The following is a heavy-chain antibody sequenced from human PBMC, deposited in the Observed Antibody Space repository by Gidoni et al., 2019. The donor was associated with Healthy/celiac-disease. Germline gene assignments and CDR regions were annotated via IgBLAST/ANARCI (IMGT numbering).Heavy chain of an antibody. CDR3: ARSDYVGYFDY. CDR2: INHSGST. Sequence: QVQLQQWGAGLLKPSETLSPTCAVYGGSFSGYYWSWIRQPPGKGLEWIGEINHSGSTNYNPSLKSRVTISVDTSKNQFSLKLSSVTAADTAVYYCARSDYVGYFDYWGQGTLVTVSS. D-gene: IGHD4-17*01. CDR1: GGSFSGYY. J-gene: IGHJ4*02. V-gene: IGHV4-34*01.